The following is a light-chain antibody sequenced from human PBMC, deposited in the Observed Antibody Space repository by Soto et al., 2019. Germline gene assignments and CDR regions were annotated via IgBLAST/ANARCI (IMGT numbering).Light chain of an antibody. CDR1: SNDVGGYNY. CDR2: DVS. Sequence: QSALTQPRSVSGSPGQSVTISCTGTSNDVGGYNYVAWFQQHPVKVPKLMVYDVSYRPSGVPDRFSGSKSGNTASLTISGLQADDEGDYYCCSYAGTYWVFGGGTKLTVL. V-gene: IGLV2-11*01. CDR3: CSYAGTYWV. J-gene: IGLJ3*02.